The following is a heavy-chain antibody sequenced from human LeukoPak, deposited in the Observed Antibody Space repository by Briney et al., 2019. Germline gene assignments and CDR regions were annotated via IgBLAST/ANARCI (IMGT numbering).Heavy chain of an antibody. D-gene: IGHD5-12*01. CDR3: ARDRPFEIVAHDAFDI. Sequence: GASVKVSFKASGYTFTSYGISWVRQAPGQGLEWMGWISAYNSNTNYVQKLQGRVTMTTDTSTSTAYMELRSLTSGDTAVYYCARDRPFEIVAHDAFDIWGQGTMVTVSA. CDR2: ISAYNSNT. CDR1: GYTFTSYG. J-gene: IGHJ3*02. V-gene: IGHV1-18*01.